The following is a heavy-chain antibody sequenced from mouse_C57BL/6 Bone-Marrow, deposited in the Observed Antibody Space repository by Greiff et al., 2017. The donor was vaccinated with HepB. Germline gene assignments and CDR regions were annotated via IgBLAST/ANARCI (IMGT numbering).Heavy chain of an antibody. CDR2: INPYNGGT. Sequence: VQLKESGPVLVKPGASVKMSCKASGYTFTDYYMNWVKQSHGKSLEWIGVINPYNGGTSYNQKFKGKATLTVDKSSSTAYMELNSLTSEDSAVYYCARSGNCGYWGQGTTLTVSS. CDR1: GYTFTDYY. J-gene: IGHJ2*01. D-gene: IGHD1-1*02. V-gene: IGHV1-19*01. CDR3: ARSGNCGY.